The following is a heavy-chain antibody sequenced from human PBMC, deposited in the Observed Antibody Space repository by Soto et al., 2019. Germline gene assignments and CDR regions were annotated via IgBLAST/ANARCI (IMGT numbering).Heavy chain of an antibody. V-gene: IGHV3-9*01. CDR2: INWNSGSI. CDR3: VKDESINWYSGHFRH. D-gene: IGHD6-13*01. CDR1: GFTFDYYA. Sequence: GGSLRLSCAASGFTFDYYAMHEVRQVPGKGLEWVSGINWNSGSIGYGDSVKGRFAISRDNAKNSLHLQMNSLSAEDTAFYYCVKDESINWYSGHFRHWGQGTLVTVSS. J-gene: IGHJ1*01.